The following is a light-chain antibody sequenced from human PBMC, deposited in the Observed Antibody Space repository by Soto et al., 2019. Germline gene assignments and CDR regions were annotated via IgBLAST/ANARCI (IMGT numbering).Light chain of an antibody. CDR2: GTS. Sequence: EIMLTQSPGTLSLSPGERATLSCRVSQSFSSSYLAWYQHKPGQAPRLLIYGTSSRATGIPDRFSGSQSGTDFTLTISRLEPEDFAVYYCQQYGSSHYTFGQGTKVEIK. V-gene: IGKV3-20*01. J-gene: IGKJ2*01. CDR3: QQYGSSHYT. CDR1: QSFSSSY.